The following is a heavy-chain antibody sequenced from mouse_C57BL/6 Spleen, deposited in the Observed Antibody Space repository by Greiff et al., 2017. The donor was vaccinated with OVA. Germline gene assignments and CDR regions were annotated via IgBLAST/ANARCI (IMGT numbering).Heavy chain of an antibody. CDR2: ISSGGSYT. CDR1: GFTFSSYG. J-gene: IGHJ4*01. V-gene: IGHV5-6*01. Sequence: DVHLVESGGDLVKPGGSLKLSCAASGFTFSSYGMSWVRQTPDKRLEWVATISSGGSYTYYPDSVKGRFTISRDNAKNTLYLQMSSLKSEDTAMYYCARHRGDYWGQGTSVTVSS. CDR3: ARHRGDY.